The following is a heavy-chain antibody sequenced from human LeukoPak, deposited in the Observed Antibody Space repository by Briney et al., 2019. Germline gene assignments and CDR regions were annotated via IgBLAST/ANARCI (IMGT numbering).Heavy chain of an antibody. V-gene: IGHV4-39*01. CDR2: IYYSGST. J-gene: IGHJ4*02. CDR3: ATQDYYDSSGYSPFDY. D-gene: IGHD3-22*01. Sequence: SETLSLTCTVSAGSISSSSYYWGWIRQPPGKGLEWIGSIYYSGSTYYNPSLKSRIAISVDTSKNQFSLKLSSVTAADTAVYYCATQDYYDSSGYSPFDYWGQGTLVTVSS. CDR1: AGSISSSSYY.